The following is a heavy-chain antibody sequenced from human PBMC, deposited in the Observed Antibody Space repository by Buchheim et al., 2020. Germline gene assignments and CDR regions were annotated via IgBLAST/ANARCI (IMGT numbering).Heavy chain of an antibody. CDR3: ARDPYSSSQTSNWFDP. CDR2: ISSSSSTI. V-gene: IGHV3-48*01. J-gene: IGHJ5*02. CDR1: GFTFSSYS. D-gene: IGHD6-13*01. Sequence: EVQLVESGGGLVQPGGSLRLSCAASGFTFSSYSMNWVRQAPGKGLEWVSYISSSSSTIYYADSVKGRFTISRDNAKNSLYPQMNSLRAEDTAVYYCARDPYSSSQTSNWFDPWGQGTL.